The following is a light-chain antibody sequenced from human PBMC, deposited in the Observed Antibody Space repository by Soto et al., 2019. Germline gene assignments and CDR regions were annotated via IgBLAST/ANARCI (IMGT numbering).Light chain of an antibody. Sequence: EIVLTQSPGTLSLSPGERATLSCKASQIISTSYLAWYQHKPGRAPRLLIYGASTRAPGIPDRFSGSGSGTDFTLTISGLEPDDFAVYYRQQYVFSHRFTFGQGTKLEIK. CDR2: GAS. CDR1: QIISTSY. CDR3: QQYVFSHRFT. V-gene: IGKV3-20*01. J-gene: IGKJ2*01.